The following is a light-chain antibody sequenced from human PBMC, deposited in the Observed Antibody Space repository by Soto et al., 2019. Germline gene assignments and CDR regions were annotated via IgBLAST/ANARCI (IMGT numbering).Light chain of an antibody. J-gene: IGLJ2*01. CDR3: SSYTTSSTLV. Sequence: QSVLTQPPSVSGSPGQSVTISCTGTSSDVGNYNRVSWYQQPPGTAPKLMIYEVSTRPSGVPDRFSGSKSGNTASLTISGLQAEDEADYYCSSYTTSSTLVFGGGTKLTVL. V-gene: IGLV2-18*02. CDR1: SSDVGNYNR. CDR2: EVS.